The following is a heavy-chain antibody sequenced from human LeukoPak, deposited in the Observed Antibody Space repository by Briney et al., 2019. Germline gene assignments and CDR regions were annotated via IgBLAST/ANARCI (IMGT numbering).Heavy chain of an antibody. CDR2: INPNSGGT. J-gene: IGHJ5*02. V-gene: IGHV1-2*02. D-gene: IGHD3-16*01. CDR3: AKSRFTFHVAGRGSWFDP. CDR1: GYTFTGYY. Sequence: ASVKVSCKASGYTFTGYYMHWVRQAPGQGLEWMGWINPNSGGTNYAQKFQGRVTMTRDTSISTAYMELSRLRSDDTAVYYCAKSRFTFHVAGRGSWFDPWGQGTLVTVSS.